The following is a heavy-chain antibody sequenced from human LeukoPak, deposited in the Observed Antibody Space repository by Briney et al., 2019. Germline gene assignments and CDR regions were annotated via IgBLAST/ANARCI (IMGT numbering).Heavy chain of an antibody. D-gene: IGHD6-13*01. V-gene: IGHV1-2*02. Sequence: GASVKVSCKASGYTFTGYYMHWVRQAPGQGLEWMGWINPNSGGTNYAQKFQGRVTMTRDTSISTACMELSRLRSDDTAVYYCARAMSIAAAGTDAFDIWGQGTMVTVSS. CDR2: INPNSGGT. J-gene: IGHJ3*02. CDR3: ARAMSIAAAGTDAFDI. CDR1: GYTFTGYY.